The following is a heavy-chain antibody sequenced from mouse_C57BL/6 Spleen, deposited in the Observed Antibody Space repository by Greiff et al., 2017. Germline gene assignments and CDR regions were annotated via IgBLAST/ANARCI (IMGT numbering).Heavy chain of an antibody. CDR3: AQRGNYYAMDY. V-gene: IGHV1-81*01. J-gene: IGHJ4*01. Sequence: VQLQQSGAELARPGASVTLSCKASGYTFTSYGISWVKQRPGQGLEWIGEIYPRSGSTYYNEKFKGKATLTADKSSSTAYMELRSLTSEDSAVYFCAQRGNYYAMDYWGQGTSVTVSS. CDR1: GYTFTSYG. CDR2: IYPRSGST.